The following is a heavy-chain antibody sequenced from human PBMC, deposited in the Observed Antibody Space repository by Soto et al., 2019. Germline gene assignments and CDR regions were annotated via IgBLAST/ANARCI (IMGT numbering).Heavy chain of an antibody. D-gene: IGHD3-16*01. Sequence: QVQLVESGGGVVQPGRSLRLSCAASGFTFSTYGMHWVRQAPGKGLEWVAVISFDGNIKYYADSVKGRFTISRDSSKTTLFLQMDSLRAEDTAVYFCAIVSEGSMITFGGVIASWGQGTLVTVSS. CDR3: AIVSEGSMITFGGVIAS. CDR1: GFTFSTYG. J-gene: IGHJ5*01. CDR2: ISFDGNIK. V-gene: IGHV3-30*03.